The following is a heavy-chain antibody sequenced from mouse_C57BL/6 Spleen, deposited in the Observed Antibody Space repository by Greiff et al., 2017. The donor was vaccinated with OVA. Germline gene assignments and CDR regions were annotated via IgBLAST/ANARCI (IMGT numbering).Heavy chain of an antibody. CDR1: GFTFSDYG. J-gene: IGHJ4*01. Sequence: EVMLVESGGGLVKPGGSLKLSCAASGFTFSDYGMHWVRQAPEKGLEWVAYISSGSSTIYYADTVKGRFTISRDNAKNTLFLQMNSLRSEDTAMYYCARGVLYAMDYWGQGTSVTVSS. CDR2: ISSGSSTI. CDR3: ARGVLYAMDY. V-gene: IGHV5-17*01.